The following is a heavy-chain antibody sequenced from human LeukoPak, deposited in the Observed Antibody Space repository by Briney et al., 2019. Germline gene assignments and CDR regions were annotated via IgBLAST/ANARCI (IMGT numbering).Heavy chain of an antibody. D-gene: IGHD3-10*01. V-gene: IGHV3-66*01. CDR2: IYGGGST. CDR1: GFTVSSNY. CDR3: ARALRAGVRAFDI. J-gene: IGHJ3*02. Sequence: GGSLRLSCAASGFTVSSNYMSWVRQAPGKGLEWVSVIYGGGSTYYADSVKGRFTISRDNSKNTLYLQMSSLRAEDTAVYYCARALRAGVRAFDIWGHGTMVTVSS.